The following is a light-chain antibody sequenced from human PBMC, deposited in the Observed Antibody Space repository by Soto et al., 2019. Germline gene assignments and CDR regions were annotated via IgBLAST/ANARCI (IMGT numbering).Light chain of an antibody. J-gene: IGKJ3*01. V-gene: IGKV3-15*01. CDR3: QQYNNWPPLFT. Sequence: EIVMTQSPVTLSVSPGERATLSCRASQSVRSNLAWYQQKPGQAPSLLIYGAFTRATGIPTRFSGTGSGTEFTLTISSLQSEDFAVYYCQQYNNWPPLFTFGPGTKVDIK. CDR2: GAF. CDR1: QSVRSN.